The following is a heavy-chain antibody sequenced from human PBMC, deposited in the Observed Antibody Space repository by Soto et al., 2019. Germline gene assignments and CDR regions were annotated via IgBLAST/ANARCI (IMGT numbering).Heavy chain of an antibody. CDR3: AKPHRTMVLY. CDR2: ISGSGGST. Sequence: EVQLVESGGGLVQPGRSLRLSCAASGFTFDDYAMHWVRQAPGKGLEWVSGISGSGGSTYYADSVKGRFTISRDNSKNTLYLQMNSLRAEDTAVYYCAKPHRTMVLYWGQGTLVTVSS. D-gene: IGHD3-10*01. V-gene: IGHV3-23*04. CDR1: GFTFDDYA. J-gene: IGHJ4*02.